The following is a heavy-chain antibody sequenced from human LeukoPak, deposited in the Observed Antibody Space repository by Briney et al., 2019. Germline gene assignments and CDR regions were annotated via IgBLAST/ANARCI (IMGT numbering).Heavy chain of an antibody. CDR1: GGSFSGYY. CDR2: INRSGST. J-gene: IGHJ4*02. D-gene: IGHD3-3*01. Sequence: SETLSLTCAVYGGSFSGYYWSWIRQPPGKGLEWIGEINRSGSTNYNPSLKSRVTISVDTSKNQFSLKLSSVTAADTAVYYCAYYDFWSGYYHYWGQGTLVTVSS. V-gene: IGHV4-34*01. CDR3: AYYDFWSGYYHY.